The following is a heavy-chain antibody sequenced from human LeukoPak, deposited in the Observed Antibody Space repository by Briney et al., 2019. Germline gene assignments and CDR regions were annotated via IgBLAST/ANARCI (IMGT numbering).Heavy chain of an antibody. D-gene: IGHD6-19*01. CDR2: IGTAGDT. CDR3: ARASSDSGWYSA. V-gene: IGHV3-13*01. J-gene: IGHJ4*02. CDR1: GFTFSSYD. Sequence: GGSLRLSCAASGFTFSSYDMHWVRQATGKGLEWVSAIGTAGDTYYPGSVKGRFTISRENAKNSLYLQMNSLRAEDTAVYYCARASSDSGWYSAWGQGTLVTVSS.